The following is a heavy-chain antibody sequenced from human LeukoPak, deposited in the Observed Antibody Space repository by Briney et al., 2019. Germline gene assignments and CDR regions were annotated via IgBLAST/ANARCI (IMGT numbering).Heavy chain of an antibody. CDR3: ARALYPYYYDSSGGDAFDI. J-gene: IGHJ3*02. CDR1: GYTFTSYD. D-gene: IGHD3-22*01. Sequence: ASVKVSCKASGYTFTSYDISWVRQATGQGLEWMGWMNPNSGNTGYAQKFQGRVTMTRNTSISTAYMELSSLRSEDTAVYYCARALYPYYYDSSGGDAFDIWGQGTMVTVSS. V-gene: IGHV1-8*01. CDR2: MNPNSGNT.